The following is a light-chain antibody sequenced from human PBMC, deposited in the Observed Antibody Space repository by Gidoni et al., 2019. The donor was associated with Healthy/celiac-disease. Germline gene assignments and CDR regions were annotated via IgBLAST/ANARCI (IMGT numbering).Light chain of an antibody. V-gene: IGKV1-39*01. CDR2: AAS. Sequence: QMPQSPSSLSASVGDRVTITCRASQSISSYLNWYQQKPGKAPKLLIYAASSLQSGVPSRFSGSGSGTDFTITISSLQPEDVATYYCQQSYSTPRTFGHGTKVEIK. CDR1: QSISSY. J-gene: IGKJ1*01. CDR3: QQSYSTPRT.